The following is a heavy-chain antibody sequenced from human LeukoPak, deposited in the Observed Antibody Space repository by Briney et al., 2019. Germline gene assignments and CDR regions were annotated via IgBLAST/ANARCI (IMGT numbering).Heavy chain of an antibody. V-gene: IGHV3-15*01. CDR1: GFTFSNAW. D-gene: IGHD2-2*03. CDR3: TTDLDIVVVPG. Sequence: GGSLRLSCAASGFTFSNAWMSWVRQAPGKGLEWVGRIKSKTDGGKTDYAAPVKGRFTISRDDSKNTLYLQMNSLKTEGTAVYYCTTDLDIVVVPGWGQGTLVTVSS. CDR2: IKSKTDGGKT. J-gene: IGHJ4*02.